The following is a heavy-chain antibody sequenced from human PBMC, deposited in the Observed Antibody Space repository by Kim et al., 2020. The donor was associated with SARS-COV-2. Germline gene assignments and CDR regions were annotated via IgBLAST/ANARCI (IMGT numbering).Heavy chain of an antibody. D-gene: IGHD1-26*01. CDR3: ARLAAVGATPYYYYYYGMDV. CDR1: GGSFSGYY. J-gene: IGHJ6*02. V-gene: IGHV4-34*01. Sequence: SETLSLTCAVYGGSFSGYYWSWIRQPPGKGLEWIGEINHSGSTNYNASLKSRVTISVDTSKNQFSLKLSSVTAADTAVYYCARLAAVGATPYYYYYYGMDVWGQGTTVTVSS. CDR2: INHSGST.